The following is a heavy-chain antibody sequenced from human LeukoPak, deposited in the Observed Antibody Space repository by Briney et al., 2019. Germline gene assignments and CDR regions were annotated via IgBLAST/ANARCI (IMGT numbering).Heavy chain of an antibody. J-gene: IGHJ5*02. V-gene: IGHV1-2*02. CDR1: GYTFTGYY. D-gene: IGHD3-3*01. Sequence: ASVKVSCKASGYTFTGYYMHWVRQAPGQGLEWMGWINPNSGGTNYAQKFQGRVTMTRDTSISTAYMELSRLRSDDTAVYYCARDCDDFWSGYHTHGFDPWGQGTLVTVSS. CDR3: ARDCDDFWSGYHTHGFDP. CDR2: INPNSGGT.